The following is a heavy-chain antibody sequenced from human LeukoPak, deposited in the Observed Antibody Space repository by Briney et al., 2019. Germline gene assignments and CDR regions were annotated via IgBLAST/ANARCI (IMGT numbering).Heavy chain of an antibody. CDR3: ARQEHLVLGY. CDR2: TYHRSKWYY. V-gene: IGHV6-1*01. CDR1: GDSVFSDSAA. Sequence: SQTLSLTCDISGDSVFSDSAAWNWIRQSPSRGLEWLGRTYHRSKWYYDYAVSVKSRININPDTSKNQFSLQLNSVTPEDTAVYYCARQEHLVLGYWGQGTLVTVSS. D-gene: IGHD6-13*01. J-gene: IGHJ4*02.